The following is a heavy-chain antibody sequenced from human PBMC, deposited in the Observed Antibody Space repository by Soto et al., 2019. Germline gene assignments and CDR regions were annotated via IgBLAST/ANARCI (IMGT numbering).Heavy chain of an antibody. CDR1: GVSISGTSSY. J-gene: IGHJ1*01. Sequence: QLQLQESGPGLVKPSETLSLTCTVSGVSISGTSSYWGWIRQTPAKGLEWIGTIYYSGETFYNPSLKSRVTISIDTSKNHFSLNLTSVTAADTAIYYCARPGSFWGQGALVTVSS. CDR3: ARPGSF. D-gene: IGHD3-16*02. V-gene: IGHV4-39*02. CDR2: IYYSGET.